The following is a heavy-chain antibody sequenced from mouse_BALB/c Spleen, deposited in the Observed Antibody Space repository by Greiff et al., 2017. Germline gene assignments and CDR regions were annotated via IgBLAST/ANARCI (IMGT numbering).Heavy chain of an antibody. CDR3: AREWDRYFDV. D-gene: IGHD3-3*01. Sequence: DVKLQESGPGLVKPSQSLSLTCSVTGYSITSGYYWNWIRQFPGNKLEWMGYISYDGSNNYNPSLKNRISITRDTSKNQFFLKLNSVTTEDTATYYCAREWDRYFDVWGAGTTVTVSS. CDR2: ISYDGSN. J-gene: IGHJ1*01. CDR1: GYSITSGYY. V-gene: IGHV3-6*02.